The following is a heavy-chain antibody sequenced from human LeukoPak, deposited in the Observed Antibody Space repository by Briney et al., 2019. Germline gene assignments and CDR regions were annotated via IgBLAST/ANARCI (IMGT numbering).Heavy chain of an antibody. V-gene: IGHV3-53*01. CDR3: ARERGSGTYYLDY. CDR2: ISSSGST. D-gene: IGHD3-10*01. J-gene: IGHJ4*02. Sequence: PGGSLRLSCAGSGFTVSSNYMSWVRQAPGKGLEGLSVISSSGSTYYAGSVKGRFTISRDSSRNTLYLQMSSLRAEDTAVYYCARERGSGTYYLDYWGQGTLVTVSS. CDR1: GFTVSSNY.